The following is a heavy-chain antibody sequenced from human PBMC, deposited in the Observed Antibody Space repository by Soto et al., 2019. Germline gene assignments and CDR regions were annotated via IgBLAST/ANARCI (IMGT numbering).Heavy chain of an antibody. CDR3: ARVPSDEGGFKELSYYYGLDV. D-gene: IGHD3-10*01. Sequence: EVQLVESGGGLVQPGGSLRLSCAASGFTFSSYDMHWVRQPPGKGLEWVSGIATAGDTYYADSVKGRFTISRENAKNSFYLQMNSLRAEDTAVYYCARVPSDEGGFKELSYYYGLDVWGQGTTVTVSS. J-gene: IGHJ6*02. CDR1: GFTFSSYD. V-gene: IGHV3-13*01. CDR2: IATAGDT.